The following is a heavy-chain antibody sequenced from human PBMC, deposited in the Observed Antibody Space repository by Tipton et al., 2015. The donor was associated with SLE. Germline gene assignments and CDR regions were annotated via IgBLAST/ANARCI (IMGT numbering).Heavy chain of an antibody. CDR3: ARGYDFSYMDV. Sequence: TLSLTCTVSGGSITDSTYYWGWIRQPPGKGLEWIGSVYHNGITDYNPSLRSRVTTSVDTSENEFSLKLSSVTAADTAVYYCARGYDFSYMDVWGKETTVTVSS. V-gene: IGHV4-39*07. D-gene: IGHD3-3*01. J-gene: IGHJ6*03. CDR1: GGSITDSTYY. CDR2: VYHNGIT.